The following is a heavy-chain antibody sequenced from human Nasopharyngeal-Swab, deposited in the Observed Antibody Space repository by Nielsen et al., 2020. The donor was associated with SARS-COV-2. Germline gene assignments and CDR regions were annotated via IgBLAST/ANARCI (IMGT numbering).Heavy chain of an antibody. V-gene: IGHV4-4*02. CDR2: IYHSGST. CDR3: ARAYSSSWRSFYYYYMDV. Sequence: SETLSLTCAVSGGSISSSNWWSWVRQPPGKGLEWIGEIYHSGSTNYNPSLKSRVTISVDKSKNQFSLKLSSVTAADTAVYYCARAYSSSWRSFYYYYMDVWDKGTRVTVSS. D-gene: IGHD6-13*01. J-gene: IGHJ6*03. CDR1: GGSISSSNW.